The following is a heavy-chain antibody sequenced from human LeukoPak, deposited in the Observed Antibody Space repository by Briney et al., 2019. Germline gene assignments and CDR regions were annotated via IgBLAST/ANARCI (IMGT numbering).Heavy chain of an antibody. CDR1: GFTFSDYY. CDR2: ISSSGSTI. D-gene: IGHD2/OR15-2a*01. Sequence: GGSLRLSCAASGFTFSDYYINWIRQAPGKGLEWVSYISSSGSTIYYTDSVKGRFTISRDNAKNSLYLQMNSLRAEDTAVYYCVRIFLWSFDYWGQGTLVTVSS. J-gene: IGHJ4*02. V-gene: IGHV3-11*01. CDR3: VRIFLWSFDY.